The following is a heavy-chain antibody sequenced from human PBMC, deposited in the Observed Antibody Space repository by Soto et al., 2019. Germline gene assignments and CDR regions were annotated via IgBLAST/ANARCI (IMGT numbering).Heavy chain of an antibody. CDR1: GFTFDDYA. V-gene: IGHV3-9*01. CDR2: ISWNSGSI. CDR3: AKDILKSSWAFFDY. Sequence: GGSLRLSCAASGFTFDDYAMHWVRQAPGKGLEWVSGISWNSGSIGYADSVKGRFTISRDNAKNSLYLQMNSLRAEDTALYYCAKDILKSSWAFFDYWGQGTLVTVSS. D-gene: IGHD6-13*01. J-gene: IGHJ4*02.